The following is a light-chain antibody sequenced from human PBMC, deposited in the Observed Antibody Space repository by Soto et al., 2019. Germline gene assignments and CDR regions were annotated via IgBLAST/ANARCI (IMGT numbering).Light chain of an antibody. CDR2: SAS. J-gene: IGKJ4*01. CDR1: LSISNN. Sequence: EIVLTQSPATLSVSPGERATLSCRASLSISNNLAWYQQKPGQAPMLLIYSASTRATAIPARFSGSASGTEFTLTISSLQSEDFAVYYCQQYNEWTLTFGGGTKVETK. V-gene: IGKV3-15*01. CDR3: QQYNEWTLT.